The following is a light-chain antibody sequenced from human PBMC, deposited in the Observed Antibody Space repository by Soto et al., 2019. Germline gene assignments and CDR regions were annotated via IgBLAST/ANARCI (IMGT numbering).Light chain of an antibody. J-gene: IGKJ5*01. Sequence: DIQMTQSPSSLSASVGDRVTITCRASQSISSYLNWYQQKPGKAPKLLIYAASSLQSGVPSRFSGSGSGTDFTLTISSLQPEDFATYYCQQSYRTPITSGHGTRLEIK. V-gene: IGKV1-39*01. CDR2: AAS. CDR1: QSISSY. CDR3: QQSYRTPIT.